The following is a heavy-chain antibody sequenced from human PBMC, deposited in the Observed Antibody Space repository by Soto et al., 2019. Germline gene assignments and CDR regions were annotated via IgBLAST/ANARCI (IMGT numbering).Heavy chain of an antibody. D-gene: IGHD3-9*01. CDR3: ARDRGYFDWLLPSYYYYGMDV. CDR1: GYTFTSYG. Sequence: QVQLVQSGAEVKKPGASVKVSCKASGYTFTSYGISWVRQAPGQGLEWMGWISAYNGNTNYAQKLQGRVTMTTDTSTSTAYMELRSLRSDDTAVYYCARDRGYFDWLLPSYYYYGMDVWGQGTTVTVSS. J-gene: IGHJ6*02. V-gene: IGHV1-18*01. CDR2: ISAYNGNT.